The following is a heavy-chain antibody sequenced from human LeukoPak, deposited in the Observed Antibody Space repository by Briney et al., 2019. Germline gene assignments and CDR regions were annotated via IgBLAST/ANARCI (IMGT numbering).Heavy chain of an antibody. CDR3: AKVRQPLNDAFDI. J-gene: IGHJ3*02. CDR1: GFTFSSYA. Sequence: GGSLRLSWAASGFTFSSYAMSWVRQAPGKGLEWVSAISGSGGSTYYADSVKGRFTISRDNSKNTLYLQMNSLRAEDTAVYYCAKVRQPLNDAFDIWGQGTMVTVSS. D-gene: IGHD6-13*01. CDR2: ISGSGGST. V-gene: IGHV3-23*01.